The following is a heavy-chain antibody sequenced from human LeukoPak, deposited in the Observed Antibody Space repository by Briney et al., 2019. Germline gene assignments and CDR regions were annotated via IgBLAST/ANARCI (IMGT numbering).Heavy chain of an antibody. CDR2: IKQDGREK. CDR1: GFTFSRYW. J-gene: IGHJ6*03. Sequence: PGGSLRLSCAASGFTFSRYWMSWVRQAPGKGLEWVANIKQDGREKHYADSVKGRFTISRDNAKHSLYVQKNSRRAEDTDVYYCARTPGGYSYGVRGYYYYMDVWGKGTTVTVSS. V-gene: IGHV3-7*01. D-gene: IGHD5-18*01. CDR3: ARTPGGYSYGVRGYYYYMDV.